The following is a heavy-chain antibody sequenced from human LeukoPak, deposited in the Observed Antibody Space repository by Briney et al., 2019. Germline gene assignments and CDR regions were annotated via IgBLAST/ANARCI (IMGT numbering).Heavy chain of an antibody. V-gene: IGHV3-21*01. CDR1: GFTFSSYS. J-gene: IGHJ3*02. CDR3: ARDMGYCSGGSCPDAFDI. Sequence: PGGSLRLSCAASGFTFSSYSMNWVRQAPGKGLEWVSSISSSSSYIYYADSVKGRFTISGDNAKNSLYLQMNSLRAEDTAVYYCARDMGYCSGGSCPDAFDIWGQGTMVTVSS. D-gene: IGHD2-15*01. CDR2: ISSSSSYI.